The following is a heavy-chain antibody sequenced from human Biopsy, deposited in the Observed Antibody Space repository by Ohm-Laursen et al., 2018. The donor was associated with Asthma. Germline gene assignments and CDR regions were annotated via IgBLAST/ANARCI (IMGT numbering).Heavy chain of an antibody. D-gene: IGHD2-2*01. J-gene: IGHJ4*02. V-gene: IGHV3-30*03. CDR3: ATLSWYASQY. Sequence: SLRLSYSASGFTFKAYGIHWVRQAPGKGLEWVAVMSCEESVQYFADSVKGRFTFSRDNSKNSLYLQMSSLRGEDTAIYYCATLSWYASQYWGQGTLVTVSS. CDR1: GFTFKAYG. CDR2: MSCEESVQ.